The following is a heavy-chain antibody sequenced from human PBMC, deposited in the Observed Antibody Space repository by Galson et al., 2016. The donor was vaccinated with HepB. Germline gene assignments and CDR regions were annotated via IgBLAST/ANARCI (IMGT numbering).Heavy chain of an antibody. CDR2: INPDTGGI. V-gene: IGHV1-2*02. CDR3: ARDSSRVVIVPAH. D-gene: IGHD2-2*01. CDR1: GYRFTGQY. Sequence: SVKVSCTASGYRFTGQYIHWVRQAPGQGLEWMGWINPDTGGINFAQKFQGRVTMTRDTSTDTVYMELSKLRSDDTALYYCARDSSRVVIVPAHWGQGTLVTVSS. J-gene: IGHJ4*02.